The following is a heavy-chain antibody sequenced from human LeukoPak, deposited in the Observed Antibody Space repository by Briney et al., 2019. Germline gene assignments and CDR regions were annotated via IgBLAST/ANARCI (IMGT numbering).Heavy chain of an antibody. J-gene: IGHJ6*02. CDR1: GFTVSSNY. Sequence: GGSLRLSCAASGFTVSSNYMSWVRQAPGKGLEWVSVIYNSDSAYYADSVKGRFTISRDNSKNTLYLQMNSLRAEDTAVYYCASGGQMATLDYGMDVWGQGTTVTVSS. CDR2: IYNSDSA. D-gene: IGHD5-24*01. V-gene: IGHV3-66*01. CDR3: ASGGQMATLDYGMDV.